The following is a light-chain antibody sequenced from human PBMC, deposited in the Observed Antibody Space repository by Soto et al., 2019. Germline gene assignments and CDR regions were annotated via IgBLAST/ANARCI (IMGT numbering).Light chain of an antibody. Sequence: EIVLTQSPATLSLSPGERATLSCTASQSVSSYLAWYQQKPGQAPRLLIYAASNRATGVPARISGSGSGTEFTLTISSLQSEDFAVYYCQQYNNWPRTFGQGTKVDI. CDR2: AAS. CDR1: QSVSSY. CDR3: QQYNNWPRT. J-gene: IGKJ1*01. V-gene: IGKV3D-15*01.